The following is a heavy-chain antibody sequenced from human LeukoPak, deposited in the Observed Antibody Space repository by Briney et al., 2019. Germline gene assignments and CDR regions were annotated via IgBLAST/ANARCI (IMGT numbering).Heavy chain of an antibody. CDR2: ISAYNGNT. D-gene: IGHD4-17*01. CDR1: GYTFTSYG. Sequence: ASVKVSCKTSGYTFTSYGISWVRQAPGQGLEWMRWISAYNGNTNYAQKIQGRVTMTTDTSTNTAYMELRSLRSDDTAVYYCARDPDGDYDFDFWGQGTLVTVSS. CDR3: ARDPDGDYDFDF. V-gene: IGHV1-18*01. J-gene: IGHJ4*02.